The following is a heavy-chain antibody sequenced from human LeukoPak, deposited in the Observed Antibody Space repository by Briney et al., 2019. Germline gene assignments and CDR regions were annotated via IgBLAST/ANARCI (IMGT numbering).Heavy chain of an antibody. CDR1: GYTFTSYG. J-gene: IGHJ4*02. Sequence: ASVKVSCKASGYTFTSYGISWVRQAPGQGLEWMGWISAYNGNTNYAQKLQGRVTMTTDTSTSTAYMELRSLRSDDTAVYYCARTSGSYSLYYFDYWGQGTLVTVSS. CDR3: ARTSGSYSLYYFDY. V-gene: IGHV1-18*01. CDR2: ISAYNGNT. D-gene: IGHD1-26*01.